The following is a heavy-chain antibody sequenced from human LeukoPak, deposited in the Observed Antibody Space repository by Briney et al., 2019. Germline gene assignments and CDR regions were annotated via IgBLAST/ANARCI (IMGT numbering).Heavy chain of an antibody. D-gene: IGHD2-15*01. V-gene: IGHV3-11*04. CDR3: ARGGGIYRSAGSCYLGY. CDR2: ISYVDIST. Sequence: YYWGWIRQAPGKGLEWLSFISYVDISTHYADSVKGRFTISRDNAKNSLYLQMNSLTADDTAVYYCARGGGIYRSAGSCYLGYWGQGTRVTVSS. CDR1: YY. J-gene: IGHJ4*02.